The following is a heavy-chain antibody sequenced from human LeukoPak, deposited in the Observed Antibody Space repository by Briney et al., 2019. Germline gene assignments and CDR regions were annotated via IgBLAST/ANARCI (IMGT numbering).Heavy chain of an antibody. CDR2: ISGGST. CDR1: GFTVSSNE. J-gene: IGHJ5*02. D-gene: IGHD3-10*01. V-gene: IGHV3-38-3*01. Sequence: PGGSLRLSCAASGFTVSSNEMSWVRQAPGKGLERVSSISGGSTYYADSRKGRFTISRDNSKNTLHLQMNSLRAEDTAVYYCARDGSGRNNWFDPWGQGTLVTVSS. CDR3: ARDGSGRNNWFDP.